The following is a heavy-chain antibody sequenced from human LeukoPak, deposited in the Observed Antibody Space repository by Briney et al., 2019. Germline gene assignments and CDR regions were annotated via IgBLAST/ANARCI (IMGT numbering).Heavy chain of an antibody. CDR1: GFTFSNYE. Sequence: GGSLRLSCAASGFTFSNYEMNWVRQAPGKGLEWVAAISTTSGNIYYADSVKGRFTISRGNAKNSLYLQMNSLRVEDTALYYCARRAPSHDFDDWGQGTLVTVSS. V-gene: IGHV3-21*01. J-gene: IGHJ4*02. CDR3: ARRAPSHDFDD. CDR2: ISTTSGNI.